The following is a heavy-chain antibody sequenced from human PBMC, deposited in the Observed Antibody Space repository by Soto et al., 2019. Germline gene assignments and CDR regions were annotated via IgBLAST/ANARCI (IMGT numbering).Heavy chain of an antibody. Sequence: EVQLVESGGGLVQPGGSLRLSCAASGFTFGSYSMNWVRQAPGKGREWVSYISSSSSTIYYADSVKGRFTISRDNAKNSLYLQMNSLRAEDTAVYYCASHLNFAVASIRTDYWGQGTLVTVSS. D-gene: IGHD6-19*01. J-gene: IGHJ4*02. CDR2: ISSSSSTI. V-gene: IGHV3-48*01. CDR3: ASHLNFAVASIRTDY. CDR1: GFTFGSYS.